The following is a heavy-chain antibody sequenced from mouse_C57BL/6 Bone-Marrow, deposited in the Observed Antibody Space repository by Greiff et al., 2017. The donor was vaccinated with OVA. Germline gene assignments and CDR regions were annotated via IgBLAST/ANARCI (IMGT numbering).Heavy chain of an antibody. V-gene: IGHV5-6*01. CDR1: GFTFSSYG. D-gene: IGHD1-1*01. CDR2: ISRGGSYT. J-gene: IGHJ3*01. CDR3: ARRIYYYGIGFAY. Sequence: EVQLVESGGDLVKPGGSLKLSCAASGFTFSSYGMSWVRQTPDKRLEWVATISRGGSYTYYPDSVKGRFTISRDNAKNTLYLHMSSLKSEDTAMYYCARRIYYYGIGFAYWGQGTLVTVSA.